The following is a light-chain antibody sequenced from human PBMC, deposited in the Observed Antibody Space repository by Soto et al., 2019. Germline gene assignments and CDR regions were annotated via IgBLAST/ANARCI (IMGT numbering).Light chain of an antibody. V-gene: IGLV4-69*01. Sequence: QPVLTQSPSASASLGASVKLTCTLSSGHSSYAISCHQQQQEKGPRYLMKLDSDGSHTKGDAIPDRFSGSSSGAERYLTISSLKCEDEADYYCQSWGTGIHVVFGGGTKLTVL. CDR1: SGHSSYA. J-gene: IGLJ2*01. CDR3: QSWGTGIHVV. CDR2: LDSDGSH.